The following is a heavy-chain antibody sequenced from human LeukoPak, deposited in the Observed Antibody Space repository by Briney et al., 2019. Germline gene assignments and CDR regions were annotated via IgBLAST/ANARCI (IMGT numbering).Heavy chain of an antibody. D-gene: IGHD3-22*01. CDR2: ISGSGGST. J-gene: IGHJ4*02. V-gene: IGHV3-23*01. Sequence: GGSLRLSCAASGFTFSSYAMSWVRQAPGKGLEWVSAISGSGGSTYYADSVKGRFTISRDNAKNSLYLQMNSLRAEDKAVYYCARVRSGFGDYWGQGTLVTVSS. CDR1: GFTFSSYA. CDR3: ARVRSGFGDY.